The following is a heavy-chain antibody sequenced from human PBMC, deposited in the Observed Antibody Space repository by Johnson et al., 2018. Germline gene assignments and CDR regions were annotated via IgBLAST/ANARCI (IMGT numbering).Heavy chain of an antibody. J-gene: IGHJ4*02. CDR1: GFTFDTYG. Sequence: QVQLQESGGGVVQPGGSLRLSCATSGFTFDTYGMHWVRQAPGKGLEWVAIICPAGSEKPSVDSAKGRFTLSRDNAKNSLYLQRSSLRPEDTALYYCAKDIRGGGSSGSIDYWGQGTLVTVSS. D-gene: IGHD3-22*01. CDR3: AKDIRGGGSSGSIDY. V-gene: IGHV3-30*02. CDR2: ICPAGSEK.